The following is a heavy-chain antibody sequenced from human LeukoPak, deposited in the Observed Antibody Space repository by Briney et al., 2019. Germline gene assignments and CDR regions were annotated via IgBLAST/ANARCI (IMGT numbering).Heavy chain of an antibody. D-gene: IGHD5-18*01. V-gene: IGHV1-2*02. Sequence: ASVKVSCKASGYTFTGYYMHWVRQAPGQGLEWMGWINPNSGGTNYAQKFQGRVTMTRDTSISTAYMELSRLRSDDTAVYYCARDSSCVVWIQLWFNYWGQGTLVTVSS. CDR3: ARDSSCVVWIQLWFNY. CDR2: INPNSGGT. J-gene: IGHJ4*02. CDR1: GYTFTGYY.